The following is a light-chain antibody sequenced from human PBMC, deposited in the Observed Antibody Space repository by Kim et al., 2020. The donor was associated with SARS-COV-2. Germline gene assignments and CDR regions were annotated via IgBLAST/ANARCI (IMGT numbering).Light chain of an antibody. CDR2: GAS. CDR1: QSVSSSY. CDR3: QQYGISPLT. Sequence: EIVLTQSPGTLSLSPGERATLSCRASQSVSSSYLAWYQQKPGQAPRLLNYGASSRATGIPDRFSGSGSGTDFTLTISRLEPEDFAVYYCQQYGISPLTFGGGTKVDIK. V-gene: IGKV3-20*01. J-gene: IGKJ4*01.